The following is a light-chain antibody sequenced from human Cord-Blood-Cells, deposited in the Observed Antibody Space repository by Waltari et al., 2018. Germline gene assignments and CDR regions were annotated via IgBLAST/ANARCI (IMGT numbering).Light chain of an antibody. Sequence: EIFMTQSPATLSLSPGERDTLSCRASQSVSSNLAWYQQKPGQAPRLLIYGASTRSTGIPARFSGSGSGTEFTLTISSLQSEDFAVYYCQQYNNGPRTFGQGTKVEIK. CDR3: QQYNNGPRT. V-gene: IGKV3-15*01. CDR2: GAS. CDR1: QSVSSN. J-gene: IGKJ1*01.